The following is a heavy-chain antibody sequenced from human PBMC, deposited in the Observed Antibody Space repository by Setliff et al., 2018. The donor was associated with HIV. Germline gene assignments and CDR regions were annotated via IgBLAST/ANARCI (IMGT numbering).Heavy chain of an antibody. CDR1: GYTFTTYG. J-gene: IGHJ4*02. Sequence: VASVKVSCKASGYTFTTYGITWVRQAPGQGLEWMGWISPYNGNTNYAQKLLGRVTMTTDTSTTTAYMELRSLRSDDTAVYYCARTPARKGRGVYYFDYWGQGTLVTVSS. CDR3: ARTPARKGRGVYYFDY. D-gene: IGHD1-26*01. CDR2: ISPYNGNT. V-gene: IGHV1-18*01.